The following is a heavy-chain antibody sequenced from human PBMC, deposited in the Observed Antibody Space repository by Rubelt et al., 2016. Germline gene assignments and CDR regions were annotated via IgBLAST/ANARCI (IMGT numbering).Heavy chain of an antibody. CDR1: GGSFSGYY. V-gene: IGHV4-34*01. Sequence: QVQLQQWGAGLLKPSETLSLTCAVYGGSFSGYYWSWIRQPPGKGLEWIGEINHSGSTNYNPSLKSRVTISVDTSKIQFSLKLSSVTAADTAVYDCARPGDHSGGSHQGRFDPWGQGTLVTVSS. D-gene: IGHD2-15*01. J-gene: IGHJ5*02. CDR2: INHSGST. CDR3: ARPGDHSGGSHQGRFDP.